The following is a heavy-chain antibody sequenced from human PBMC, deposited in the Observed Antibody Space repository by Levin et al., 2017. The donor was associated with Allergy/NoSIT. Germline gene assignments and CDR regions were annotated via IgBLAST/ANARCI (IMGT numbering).Heavy chain of an antibody. CDR1: GGSFSDYT. Sequence: ASVKVSCKASGGSFSDYTISWVRQAPGEGLEWMGRIIPITDMTTYAQEFQGRVTITADESTRTSYMELTSLRSEDTAVYYCARDLGYSYGLLGYWGQGTLVSVPS. D-gene: IGHD2-2*03. J-gene: IGHJ4*02. CDR2: IIPITDMT. V-gene: IGHV1-69*04. CDR3: ARDLGYSYGLLGY.